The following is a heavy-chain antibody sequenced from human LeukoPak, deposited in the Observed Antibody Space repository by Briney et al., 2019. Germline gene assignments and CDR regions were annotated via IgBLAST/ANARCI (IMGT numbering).Heavy chain of an antibody. CDR1: EFTYSIYA. D-gene: IGHD3-22*01. V-gene: IGHV3-23*01. Sequence: GGSLRLSCAASEFTYSIYAMTWVRQAPGKGLEWVSAISGGGGGTYYADSVKGRFTISRDNSKNTLFLQMNSLRAEDTAVYYCASAAYDSNSYIVNHDYWGQGTLVTVSS. CDR3: ASAAYDSNSYIVNHDY. J-gene: IGHJ4*02. CDR2: ISGGGGGT.